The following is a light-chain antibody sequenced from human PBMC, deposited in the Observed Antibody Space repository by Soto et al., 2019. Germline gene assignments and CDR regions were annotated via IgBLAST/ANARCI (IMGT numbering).Light chain of an antibody. V-gene: IGLV2-14*01. CDR2: EVS. J-gene: IGLJ1*01. Sequence: QSALTQPASVSGSPGQSITISCTGSSSDVGGYNYVSWYQQHPGKAPKLMIYEVSNRPSGVSHRFSGSKSGNTASLTISGLQAEDEADYYCSSYTSNTFPRVFGSGTKLTVL. CDR3: SSYTSNTFPRV. CDR1: SSDVGGYNY.